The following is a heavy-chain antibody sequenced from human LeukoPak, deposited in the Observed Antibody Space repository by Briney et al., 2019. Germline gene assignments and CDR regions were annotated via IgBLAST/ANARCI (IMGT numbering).Heavy chain of an antibody. Sequence: GAPLKISCKGSGYSFITSWIGWVRQMPGKGLEWMGVIYPGDAAARHSPSFQGQVTISVDKSINTAYLQWSSLKASDTAMYYCARHDDIVEDAFDIWGQGTMVTVSS. CDR2: IYPGDAAA. CDR3: ARHDDIVEDAFDI. D-gene: IGHD2-15*01. J-gene: IGHJ3*02. V-gene: IGHV5-51*01. CDR1: GYSFITSW.